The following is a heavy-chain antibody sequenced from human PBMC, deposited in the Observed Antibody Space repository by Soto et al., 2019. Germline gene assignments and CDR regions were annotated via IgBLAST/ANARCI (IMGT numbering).Heavy chain of an antibody. V-gene: IGHV5-51*01. CDR2: IHPANSDT. CDR1: GYTFTSQW. CDR3: ARRLGAYYLFDY. J-gene: IGHJ4*02. D-gene: IGHD1-26*01. Sequence: GESLKISCKASGYTFTSQWIGWVRQMAGKGLEWMGTIHPANSDTRYSPSFQGQVTISVDKSINTTSLQWSSLRASDTAVYYCARRLGAYYLFDYLGQGTLVTVSS.